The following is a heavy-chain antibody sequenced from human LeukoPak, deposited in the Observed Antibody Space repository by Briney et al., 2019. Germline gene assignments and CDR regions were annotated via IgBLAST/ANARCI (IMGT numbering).Heavy chain of an antibody. D-gene: IGHD2-2*01. CDR3: AKGGYCSSTSCYGYYYYGMDG. CDR2: ISGSGGRT. Sequence: GGSLRLSCAASGFTFSSYAMSWVRQAPGKGLEWVSAISGSGGRTYYADSVKGRFTISRDNSKNTLYLQMNSLRAEDTAVYYCAKGGYCSSTSCYGYYYYGMDGWGKGTTVTVSS. CDR1: GFTFSSYA. J-gene: IGHJ6*04. V-gene: IGHV3-23*01.